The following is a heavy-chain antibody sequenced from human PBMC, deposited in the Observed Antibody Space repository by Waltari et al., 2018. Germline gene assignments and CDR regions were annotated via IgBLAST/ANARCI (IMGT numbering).Heavy chain of an antibody. J-gene: IGHJ4*02. CDR3: ARGGGSSSFDY. V-gene: IGHV4-39*07. CDR2: IDYSGST. Sequence: QLQLQESGPGLVKPSETLSLTCTVSGGSISSSSYYWGWIRQPPGKGLEWIGSIDYSGSTYYNPSLKSRVTISVDTSKNQFSLKLSSVTAADTAVYYCARGGGSSSFDYWGQGTLVTVSS. CDR1: GGSISSSSYY. D-gene: IGHD6-6*01.